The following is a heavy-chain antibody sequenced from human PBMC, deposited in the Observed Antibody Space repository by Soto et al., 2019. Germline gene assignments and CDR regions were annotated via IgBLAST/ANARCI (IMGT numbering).Heavy chain of an antibody. CDR1: GFTFSSYG. D-gene: IGHD2-21*02. CDR2: IWYDGSNK. J-gene: IGHJ6*02. V-gene: IGHV3-33*01. Sequence: QVQLVESGGGVFQPGRSLRLSCAASGFTFSSYGMHWVRQAPGKGLEWVAVIWYDGSNKYYADSVKGRFTISRDNSKNTLYLQMNSLRAEDTAVYYCAREWGLRRKVYYYYGMDVWGQGTTVTVSS. CDR3: AREWGLRRKVYYYYGMDV.